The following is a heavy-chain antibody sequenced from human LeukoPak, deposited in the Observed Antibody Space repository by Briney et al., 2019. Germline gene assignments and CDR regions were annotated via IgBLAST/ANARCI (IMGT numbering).Heavy chain of an antibody. Sequence: GGSLRLSCAASGFTFSNYAMTWVRQAPGKGLEWVSGISGSGSSTYYADSVRGRFTISRDNSKDTLFLQMHSLRPGDTAVYYCVREDTPATANYWGQGTLVTISS. CDR2: ISGSGSST. CDR1: GFTFSNYA. V-gene: IGHV3-23*01. D-gene: IGHD2-21*02. J-gene: IGHJ4*02. CDR3: VREDTPATANY.